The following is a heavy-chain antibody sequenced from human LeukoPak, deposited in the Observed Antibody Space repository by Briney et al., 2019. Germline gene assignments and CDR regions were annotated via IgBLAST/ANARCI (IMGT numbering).Heavy chain of an antibody. CDR1: GYSFTSYW. Sequence: GESLKISCKGSGYSFTSYWIGWVRQMPGKGLEWMGIIYPGDSDTRYSPSFQGQVTISADKSISTAYLRWSSLKASDTAMYYCARRSGLVRGVIIKGDNWFDPWGQGTLVTVSS. CDR2: IYPGDSDT. V-gene: IGHV5-51*01. J-gene: IGHJ5*02. CDR3: ARRSGLVRGVIIKGDNWFDP. D-gene: IGHD3-10*01.